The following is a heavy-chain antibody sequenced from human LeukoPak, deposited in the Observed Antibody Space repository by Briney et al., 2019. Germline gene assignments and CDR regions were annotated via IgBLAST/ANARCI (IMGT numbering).Heavy chain of an antibody. D-gene: IGHD6-6*01. J-gene: IGHJ4*02. V-gene: IGHV1-69*04. Sequence: ASVKVSCKASGGTFSSYAISWVRQAPGQGLEWMGRIIPILGIANYAQKFQGRVTITADKSTSTAYMELGSLRSEDTAVYYCARDEGEVAARPSFDYWGQGTLVTVSS. CDR3: ARDEGEVAARPSFDY. CDR2: IIPILGIA. CDR1: GGTFSSYA.